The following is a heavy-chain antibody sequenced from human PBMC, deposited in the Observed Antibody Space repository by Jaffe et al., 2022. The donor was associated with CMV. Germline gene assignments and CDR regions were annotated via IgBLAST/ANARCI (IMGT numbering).Heavy chain of an antibody. D-gene: IGHD2-15*01. Sequence: EVQLVESGGGLVQPGGSLKLSCAASGFTFSGSAMHWVRQASGKGLEWVGRIRSKANSYATAYAASVKGRFTISRDDSKNTAYLQMNSLKTEDTAVYYCTRHRPLRHCSGGSCYFGFDYWGQGTLVTVSS. J-gene: IGHJ4*02. CDR3: TRHRPLRHCSGGSCYFGFDY. CDR2: IRSKANSYAT. V-gene: IGHV3-73*01. CDR1: GFTFSGSA.